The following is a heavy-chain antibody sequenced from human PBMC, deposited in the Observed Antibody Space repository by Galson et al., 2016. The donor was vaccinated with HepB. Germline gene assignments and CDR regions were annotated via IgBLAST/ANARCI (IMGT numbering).Heavy chain of an antibody. J-gene: IGHJ6*02. CDR2: ISSSSSYI. V-gene: IGHV3-21*01. CDR1: GFTFNRYT. Sequence: SLRLSCAASGFTFNRYTMNWVRQAPGKGLEWVAYISSSSSYIYYADSVKGRFTISRDNAKKSLYLQMNSLGAEDTAVYYCARAPIEVDGMRHYYYGMDVWGQGTTVTVSS. CDR3: ARAPIEVDGMRHYYYGMDV. D-gene: IGHD6-13*01.